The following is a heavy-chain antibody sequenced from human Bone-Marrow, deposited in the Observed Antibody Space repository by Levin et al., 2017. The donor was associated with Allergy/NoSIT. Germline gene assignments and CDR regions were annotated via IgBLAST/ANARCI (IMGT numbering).Heavy chain of an antibody. J-gene: IGHJ4*02. V-gene: IGHV3-15*01. Sequence: NPGGSLRLSCVASGFTFGNAWMNWVRQAPGKGLQWVGRIKGKTDGGTTDYAAPVKGRFTISRDDSKNTLYLQMNSLKTEDTAIYYCTTLSHWGQGTLVTVCS. CDR1: GFTFGNAW. CDR2: IKGKTDGGTT. CDR3: TTLSH.